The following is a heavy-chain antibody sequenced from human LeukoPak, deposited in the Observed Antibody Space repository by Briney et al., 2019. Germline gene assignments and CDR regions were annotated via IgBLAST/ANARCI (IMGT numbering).Heavy chain of an antibody. D-gene: IGHD2-2*01. CDR3: ASLTSPLYQLLDYGMDV. CDR1: GGSFSDYS. V-gene: IGHV4-34*01. Sequence: SETLSLTCAVYGGSFSDYSWSWIRQPPGKGLEWIGEINHSGSTNYNPSLKSRVTISVDTSKNQFSLKLSSVTAADTAVYYCASLTSPLYQLLDYGMDVWGQGTTVTVSS. J-gene: IGHJ6*02. CDR2: INHSGST.